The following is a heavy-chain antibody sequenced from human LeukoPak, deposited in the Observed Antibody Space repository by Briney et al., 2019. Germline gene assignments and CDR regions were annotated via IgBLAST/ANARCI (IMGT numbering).Heavy chain of an antibody. Sequence: GGSLRLSCAASGFSFSSYSMNWVRQAPGKGLEWVSSISDSSTYIFNADPVQGRFTISRDDAKNSLYLQMNSRRVEDTAVYYCVRVVYCSGGSCSYYFDFWGQGTLVTVSS. V-gene: IGHV3-21*01. CDR2: ISDSSTYI. CDR1: GFSFSSYS. J-gene: IGHJ4*02. CDR3: VRVVYCSGGSCSYYFDF. D-gene: IGHD2-15*01.